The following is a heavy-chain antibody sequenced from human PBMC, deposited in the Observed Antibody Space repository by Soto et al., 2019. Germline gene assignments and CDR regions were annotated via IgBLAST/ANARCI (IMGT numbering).Heavy chain of an antibody. CDR2: IKGDGSST. Sequence: EVQLVESGGDLVQPGGSLRLSCAASGFTFSSYWMHWVRQAPGKELVWVSRIKGDGSSTNSADSLQGRFTISRDNAKSTLYLQINSLRAEDTAVYYCARGKTSVYALDVWGQGTAVTVSS. J-gene: IGHJ6*02. D-gene: IGHD3-3*01. V-gene: IGHV3-74*01. CDR1: GFTFSSYW. CDR3: ARGKTSVYALDV.